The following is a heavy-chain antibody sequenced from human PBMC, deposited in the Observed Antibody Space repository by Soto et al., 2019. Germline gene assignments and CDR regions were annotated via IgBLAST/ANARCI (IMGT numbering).Heavy chain of an antibody. J-gene: IGHJ4*02. CDR3: AKDRSSGYIDY. CDR2: ISYDGSNK. D-gene: IGHD3-22*01. CDR1: GFTFSSYG. V-gene: IGHV3-30*18. Sequence: QVQLVESGGGVVQPGRSLRLSCAASGFTFSSYGMHWVRQAPGKGLEWVAVISYDGSNKYYADSVKGRFTISRDNSKNTLYLQMNSLRAEDTAVYYCAKDRSSGYIDYWGQGTLVTVSS.